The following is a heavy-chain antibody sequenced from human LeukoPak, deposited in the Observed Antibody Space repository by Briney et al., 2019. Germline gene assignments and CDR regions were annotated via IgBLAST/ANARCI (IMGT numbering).Heavy chain of an antibody. CDR1: GFTFSDYS. CDR3: AKDDAWGRYKD. V-gene: IGHV3-30*02. D-gene: IGHD3-16*01. CDR2: IRYDGNNK. Sequence: GGSLRLSCAASGFTFSDYSMHWVRQAPGKGLNWVAFIRYDGNNKYYADSVKGRFTISRDNSKNTVSLQMNSLRGDDTAVYYCAKDDAWGRYKDWGQGTLVTVSS. J-gene: IGHJ1*01.